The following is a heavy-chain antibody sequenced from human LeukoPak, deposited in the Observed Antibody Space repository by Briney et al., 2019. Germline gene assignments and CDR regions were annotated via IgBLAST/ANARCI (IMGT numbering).Heavy chain of an antibody. V-gene: IGHV3-21*01. J-gene: IGHJ4*02. D-gene: IGHD5-18*01. Sequence: GGSLRLSCAASGFTFSTCTMNWVRQAPGKGLEWVSSISSSTTYIYYADSLKGRFTISRDNAKNSLYLQMNSLRDEDTAVYYCARAQGGYSYGGNFDYWGQGTLVTVSS. CDR2: ISSSTTYI. CDR3: ARAQGGYSYGGNFDY. CDR1: GFTFSTCT.